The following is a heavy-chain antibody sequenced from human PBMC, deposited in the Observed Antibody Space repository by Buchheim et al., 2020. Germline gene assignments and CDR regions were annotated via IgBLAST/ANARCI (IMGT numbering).Heavy chain of an antibody. V-gene: IGHV3-33*01. J-gene: IGHJ6*02. CDR2: IWYDGSNK. CDR1: GFTFSSYG. CDR3: ARGELGYSPYYYYGMDV. D-gene: IGHD4-23*01. Sequence: QVQLVESGGGVVQPGRSLRLSCAASGFTFSSYGMHWVRQAPGKGLEWVAVIWYDGSNKYYADSVKGRFTISRDNSKNTLYLQMNSLRAEDTAVYYCARGELGYSPYYYYGMDVWGQGTT.